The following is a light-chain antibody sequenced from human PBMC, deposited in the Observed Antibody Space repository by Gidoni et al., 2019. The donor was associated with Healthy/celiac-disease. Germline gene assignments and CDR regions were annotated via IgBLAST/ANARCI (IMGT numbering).Light chain of an antibody. CDR1: QSVSSSY. CDR3: QQYGSS. V-gene: IGKV3-20*01. CDR2: GAS. Sequence: EIVLTQSPGTLSLSPGERATLSCRASQSVSSSYLAWYQQKPGQAPRLLIYGASSRATGIPDRFSGSGSGTDFTLTISRLEPEDFAVYYCQQYGSSFXQXTKVDIK. J-gene: IGKJ1*01.